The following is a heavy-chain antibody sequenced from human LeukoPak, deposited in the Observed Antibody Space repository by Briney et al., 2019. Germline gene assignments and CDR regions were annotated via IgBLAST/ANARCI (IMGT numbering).Heavy chain of an antibody. D-gene: IGHD1-26*01. V-gene: IGHV4-39*07. CDR3: ARLIVGSTLGHFYYYMDV. CDR1: GDSISSTSYF. J-gene: IGHJ6*03. CDR2: IYYSGST. Sequence: SETLSLTCTVSGDSISSTSYFWGWVRQPPGVGLEWIGTIYYSGSTYYNPSLKSRVTISVDTSKNQFSLKLSSVTAADTAVYYCARLIVGSTLGHFYYYMDVWGKGIPVTVSS.